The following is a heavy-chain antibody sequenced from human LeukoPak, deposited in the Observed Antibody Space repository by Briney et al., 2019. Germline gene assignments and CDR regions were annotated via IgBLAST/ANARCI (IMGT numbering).Heavy chain of an antibody. J-gene: IGHJ4*02. CDR1: GGSFSGYY. D-gene: IGHD1-26*01. Sequence: SETLSLTCAVYGGSFSGYYWSWIRQPPGKGLEWIGEINHSGSANYNPSLKSRGTISVDRSKNQFSLKLSSVTAADTAVYYCASAAEGIVGATLDYWGQGTLVTVSS. V-gene: IGHV4-34*01. CDR2: INHSGSA. CDR3: ASAAEGIVGATLDY.